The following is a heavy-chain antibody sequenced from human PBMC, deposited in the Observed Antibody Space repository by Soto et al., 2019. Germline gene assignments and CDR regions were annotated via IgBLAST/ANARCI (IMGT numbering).Heavy chain of an antibody. Sequence: PGGSLRLSCAASGVTFSSYSMNWVRQAPGKGLEWVSDICYDRSNKYYADSVKGRFTISRDNSKNTLYLQMNSLRAEDTAVYYCAKDPFGRDSSSSAAAGQILDYWGQGTLVTISS. J-gene: IGHJ4*02. CDR2: ICYDRSNK. V-gene: IGHV3-30*18. D-gene: IGHD6-6*01. CDR3: AKDPFGRDSSSSAAAGQILDY. CDR1: GVTFSSYS.